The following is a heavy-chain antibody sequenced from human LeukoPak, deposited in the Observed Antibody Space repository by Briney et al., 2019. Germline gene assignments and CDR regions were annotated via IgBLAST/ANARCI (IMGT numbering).Heavy chain of an antibody. CDR1: GFTFSDYT. Sequence: GGSLRLSCAASGFTFSDYTMNWVRQAPGKGLEWVSSISSGGTYKYYADSVKGRFTISRDNAQNSLYLQMNSLRAEDSSVYYCARPTTVTAISADAFDIWGQGTMVTVSS. CDR3: ARPTTVTAISADAFDI. V-gene: IGHV3-21*01. CDR2: ISSGGTYK. J-gene: IGHJ3*02. D-gene: IGHD4-17*01.